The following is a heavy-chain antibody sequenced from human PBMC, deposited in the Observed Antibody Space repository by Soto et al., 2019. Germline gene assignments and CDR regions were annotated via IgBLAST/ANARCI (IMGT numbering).Heavy chain of an antibody. J-gene: IGHJ4*02. D-gene: IGHD3-10*01. V-gene: IGHV4-39*07. CDR3: ARYGSGSYYPTTFDY. CDR1: GGSITGGSISSTTYY. CDR2: FFIGGNT. Sequence: SETLSLTCTVSGGSITGGSISSTTYYWGWMRQPPGKGLEWIASFFIGGNTYYNPSLKSRVTISVDTSQNQFSLKLSSVTAADTAVYFCARYGSGSYYPTTFDYWGQGTLVTVSS.